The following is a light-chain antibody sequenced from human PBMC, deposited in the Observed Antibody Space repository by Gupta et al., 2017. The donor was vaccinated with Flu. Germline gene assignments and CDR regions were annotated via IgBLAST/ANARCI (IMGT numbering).Light chain of an antibody. Sequence: HSVLTQPPSASGTPGQRITISCSGSSSNIGSNNVTWYQQLPGTAPKLLIYSNTQRPSGVPDRFSGSKSGTSATLAISGLQTEDEADYYCAAWDDSLNGYVFGTGTKVTVL. CDR1: SSNIGSNN. J-gene: IGLJ1*01. V-gene: IGLV1-44*01. CDR3: AAWDDSLNGYV. CDR2: SNT.